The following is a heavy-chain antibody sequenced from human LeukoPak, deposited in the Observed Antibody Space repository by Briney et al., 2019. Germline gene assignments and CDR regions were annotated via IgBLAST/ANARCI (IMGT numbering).Heavy chain of an antibody. CDR3: ARNVKAVAGPPGYYYGMDV. CDR1: GGSFSGYY. D-gene: IGHD6-19*01. V-gene: IGHV4-34*01. J-gene: IGHJ6*02. CDR2: INHSGST. Sequence: SETLSLTCAVYGGSFSGYYWSWIRQPPGKGLEWIGEINHSGSTNYNPSLKSRVTISVDTSKNQFSLKLSSVTAADTAVYYCARNVKAVAGPPGYYYGMDVWGQGTTVTVSS.